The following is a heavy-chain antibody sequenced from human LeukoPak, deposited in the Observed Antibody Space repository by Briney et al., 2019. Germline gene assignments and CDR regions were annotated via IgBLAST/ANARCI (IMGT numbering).Heavy chain of an antibody. J-gene: IGHJ4*02. CDR3: AGATATGTGRAFHY. CDR2: VRHSGST. CDR1: GESITAYY. D-gene: IGHD3-10*01. Sequence: SETLSLTCAVYGESITAYYWTWIRQPPGKRLEWIGEVRHSGSTNYNPSLKSRVTMLVDISKNQFSLKLNSVTAADTAVYYCAGATATGTGRAFHYWAQGNLVPVSS. V-gene: IGHV4-34*01.